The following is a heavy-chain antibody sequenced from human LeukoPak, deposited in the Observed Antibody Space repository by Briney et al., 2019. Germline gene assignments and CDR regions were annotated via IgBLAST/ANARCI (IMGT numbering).Heavy chain of an antibody. Sequence: PGGSLRLSCAVSGFIVSSNYMSWVRQAPGKGREWVSVIYSGGSTYYADSVKGRFTISRDNSKNTLYLQMNSPRAEDTAVYYCASTHLGYCSSASCQNDYWGQGTLVTVSS. CDR2: IYSGGST. CDR1: GFIVSSNY. J-gene: IGHJ4*02. CDR3: ASTHLGYCSSASCQNDY. V-gene: IGHV3-53*01. D-gene: IGHD2-15*01.